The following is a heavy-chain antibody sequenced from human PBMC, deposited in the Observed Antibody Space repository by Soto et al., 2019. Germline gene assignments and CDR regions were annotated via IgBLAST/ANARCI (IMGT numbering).Heavy chain of an antibody. CDR2: IIPIFGTA. J-gene: IGHJ2*01. CDR3: ARGNHRWLQLWYFDL. Sequence: QVQLVQSGAEVKKPGSSVTVSCKASGGTFSSDTISWVRQAPGQGIEWMGGIIPIFGTANYAQKFQVKVTITADESTSTAYMELSSLRSEDTAVYYCARGNHRWLQLWYFDLWGRGTLVTVSS. D-gene: IGHD5-12*01. CDR1: GGTFSSDT. V-gene: IGHV1-69*12.